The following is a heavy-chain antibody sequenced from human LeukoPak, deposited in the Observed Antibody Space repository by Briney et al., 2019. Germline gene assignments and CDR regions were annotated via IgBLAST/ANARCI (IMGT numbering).Heavy chain of an antibody. V-gene: IGHV3-33*01. CDR2: IWYDGSNK. CDR1: GFTFSSYG. J-gene: IGHJ4*02. D-gene: IGHD2-15*01. CDR3: ARAFAAYCSGGSCYSGITMICRPPDY. Sequence: PGGSLRLSCAASGFTFSSYGMHWVRQAPGKGLEWVAVIWYDGSNKYYADSVKGRFTISRDNSKNTLYLQMNSLRAEDTAVYYCARAFAAYCSGGSCYSGITMICRPPDYWGQGTLVTVSS.